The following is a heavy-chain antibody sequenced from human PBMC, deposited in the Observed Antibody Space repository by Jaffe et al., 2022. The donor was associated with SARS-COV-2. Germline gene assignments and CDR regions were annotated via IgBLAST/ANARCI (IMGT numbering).Heavy chain of an antibody. J-gene: IGHJ4*02. CDR1: DDSVNNGSYY. V-gene: IGHV4-39*01. D-gene: IGHD3-10*02. CDR2: IFYSGTT. CDR3: VRHRLVVPLVVDS. Sequence: QVQLQESGPGLVKPSEPLSLTCTVSDDSVNNGSYYGAWIRQPPGEGLEWLGSIFYSGTTYSNPSLRSRLTMSVDASRSQFSLSLTSVAAADAAVYYCVRHRLVVPLVVDSWGQGILVTVSS.